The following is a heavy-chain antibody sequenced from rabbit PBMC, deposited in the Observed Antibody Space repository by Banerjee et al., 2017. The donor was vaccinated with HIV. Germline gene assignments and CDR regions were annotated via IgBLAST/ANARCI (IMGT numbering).Heavy chain of an antibody. CDR2: IYPDSSADT. V-gene: IGHV1S40*01. Sequence: QSLEESGGDLVKPGASVTLTCTASGFSFSDNCYMCWVRQAPGRGLEWIACIYPDSSADTYYANWAKGRFTISRTSSTTVSLQMTSLTAADTATYFCAKNDYSSAWGADLWGPGTLVTVS. D-gene: IGHD4-1*01. J-gene: IGHJ4*01. CDR1: GFSFSDNCY. CDR3: AKNDYSSAWGADL.